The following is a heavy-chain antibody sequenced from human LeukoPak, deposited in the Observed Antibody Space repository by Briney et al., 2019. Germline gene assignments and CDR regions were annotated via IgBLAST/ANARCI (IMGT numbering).Heavy chain of an antibody. D-gene: IGHD2-2*01. V-gene: IGHV1-8*03. CDR2: MNPNSGNT. CDR1: GYTFTIYD. CDR3: ARGPGCSSTSCYWWGDAFDI. Sequence: ASVKVSCKSSGYTFTIYDINWVRQATGQGLEWMGWMNPNSGNTGYAQKFQGRVTITRNTSISTAYMEPSSLRSEDTAVYYCARGPGCSSTSCYWWGDAFDIWGQGTMVTVSS. J-gene: IGHJ3*02.